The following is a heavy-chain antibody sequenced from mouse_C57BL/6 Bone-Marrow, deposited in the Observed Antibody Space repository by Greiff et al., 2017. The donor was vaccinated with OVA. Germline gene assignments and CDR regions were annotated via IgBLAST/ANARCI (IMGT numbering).Heavy chain of an antibody. J-gene: IGHJ3*01. CDR1: GFTFSDYY. V-gene: IGHV5-12*01. CDR2: ISNGGGST. D-gene: IGHD3-1*01. CDR3: ARHDRALGFAY. Sequence: EVKLVESGGGLVQPGGSLKLSCAASGFTFSDYYMYWVRQTPEKRLEWVAYISNGGGSTYYPDTVKGRFTISRDNAKNTLYLQMSRLKSEDTAMYYCARHDRALGFAYWGQGTLVTVSA.